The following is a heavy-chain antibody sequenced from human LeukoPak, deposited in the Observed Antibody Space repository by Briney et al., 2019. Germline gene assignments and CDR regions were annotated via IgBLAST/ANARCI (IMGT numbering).Heavy chain of an antibody. CDR2: IYYSGST. CDR3: ARTGSGRYYYAMDV. V-gene: IGHV4-39*07. J-gene: IGHJ6*02. CDR1: GGSISSSSYY. D-gene: IGHD5-12*01. Sequence: PSETLSLTCTVSGGSISSSSYYWGWIRQPPGKGLEWIGSIYYSGSTYYNPSLKSRVTVSVDTSKNQFSLNLTAITAADTAIYYCARTGSGRYYYAMDVWGQGTSVTVSS.